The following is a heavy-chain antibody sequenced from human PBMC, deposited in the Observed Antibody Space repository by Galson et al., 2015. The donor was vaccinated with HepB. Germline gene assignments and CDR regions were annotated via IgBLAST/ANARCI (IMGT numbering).Heavy chain of an antibody. CDR3: ASDYCSGASCYSRDAFDI. CDR2: IRYDGSNK. D-gene: IGHD2-2*02. Sequence: SLRLSCAASGFTFSSYGMHWVRQAPGKGLEWVAVIRYDGSNKYYADSVKGRFTISRDDSKNTLYLQMNSLRAEDTAVYYCASDYCSGASCYSRDAFDIWGQGTMVTVSS. J-gene: IGHJ3*02. V-gene: IGHV3-33*01. CDR1: GFTFSSYG.